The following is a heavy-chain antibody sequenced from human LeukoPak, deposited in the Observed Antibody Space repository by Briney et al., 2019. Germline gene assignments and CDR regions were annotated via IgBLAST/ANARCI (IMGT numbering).Heavy chain of an antibody. Sequence: XKASXYTFTSYDINWVRQATGQGLEWMGWMNPNSGNTGYAQKFQGRVTITRNTSISTAYMELSSLRSEDTAVYYCAREAAAGTFDYWGQGTLVTVSS. V-gene: IGHV1-8*03. D-gene: IGHD6-13*01. CDR1: XYTFTSYD. J-gene: IGHJ4*02. CDR2: MNPNSGNT. CDR3: AREAAAGTFDY.